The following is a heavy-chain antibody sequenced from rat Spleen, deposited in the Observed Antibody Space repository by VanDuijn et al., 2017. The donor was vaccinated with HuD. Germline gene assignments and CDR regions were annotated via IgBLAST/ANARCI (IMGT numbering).Heavy chain of an antibody. CDR3: TTRGTTGNYFDY. V-gene: IGHV5-25*01. Sequence: EVQLVESGGGSVQPGRSMKLSCAASGINFSNYYMAWVRQAPTKGLEWVASISHDGGNAYFPDSVKGRFTISRDNTKSTLYLQMDSLRSEDTATYYCTTRGTTGNYFDYWGQGVMVTVSS. J-gene: IGHJ2*01. CDR2: ISHDGGNA. CDR1: GINFSNYY. D-gene: IGHD1-5*01.